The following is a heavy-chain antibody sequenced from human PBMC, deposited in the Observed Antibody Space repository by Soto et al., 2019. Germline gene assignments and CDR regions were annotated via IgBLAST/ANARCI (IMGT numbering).Heavy chain of an antibody. CDR2: TRKKANSYTT. CDR1: GFTFSSHY. Sequence: EVQLVESGGGLVQPGGSLRLSCAASGFTFSSHYMDWVRQAPGKGLEWVGRTRKKANSYTTEYAASVKGRFTISRDDSKNSLYLQMNSLKTEDTAVYYCARDSAPAHDYGDRPLGYWGQGTLVTVSS. CDR3: ARDSAPAHDYGDRPLGY. J-gene: IGHJ4*02. D-gene: IGHD4-17*01. V-gene: IGHV3-72*01.